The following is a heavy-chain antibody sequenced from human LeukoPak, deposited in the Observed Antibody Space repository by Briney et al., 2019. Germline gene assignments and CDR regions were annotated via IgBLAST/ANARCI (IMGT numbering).Heavy chain of an antibody. J-gene: IGHJ4*02. D-gene: IGHD6-19*01. CDR3: AKDLRYSSGWYGGFDY. CDR1: GFNFDDNA. CDR2: ISWNSGSI. Sequence: PGRSLRLSCAASGFNFDDNAMHWVRQAPGKGLEWVSGISWNSGSIGYADSVKGRFTISRDNAKNSLYLQMNSLRAEDTALYYCAKDLRYSSGWYGGFDYWGQGTLVTVSS. V-gene: IGHV3-9*01.